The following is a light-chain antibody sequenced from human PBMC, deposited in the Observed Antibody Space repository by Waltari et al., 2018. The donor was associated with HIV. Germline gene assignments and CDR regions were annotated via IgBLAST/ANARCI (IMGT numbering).Light chain of an antibody. CDR1: TSNIGSRS. V-gene: IGLV1-51*01. Sequence: QSVLTQPPSVSAAPGQKVTISCFGSTSNIGSRSVSWYQRPPGQARKLLIYDDNERPTGIPDRFSASRTGTSATLGIAGLQTGDEADYYCVTWDHSLGAVVFGGGTKLTVL. CDR2: DDN. CDR3: VTWDHSLGAVV. J-gene: IGLJ3*02.